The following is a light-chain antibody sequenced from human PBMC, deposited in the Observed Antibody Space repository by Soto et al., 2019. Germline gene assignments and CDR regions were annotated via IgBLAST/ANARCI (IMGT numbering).Light chain of an antibody. CDR2: GAS. Sequence: EIVMTQSPAPLSVSPGERATLSCRASQSVRRNLAWYQQKPGQPPRLLXYGASTRANGIPARCSGSGSGTELTLTISSLQSEDYAVYYCHQYNNWPPWTFGQGTKVDIK. CDR1: QSVRRN. CDR3: HQYNNWPPWT. V-gene: IGKV3-15*01. J-gene: IGKJ1*01.